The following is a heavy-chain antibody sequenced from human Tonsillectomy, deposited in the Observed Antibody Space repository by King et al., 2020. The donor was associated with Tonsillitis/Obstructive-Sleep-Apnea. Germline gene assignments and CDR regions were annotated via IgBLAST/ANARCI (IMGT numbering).Heavy chain of an antibody. D-gene: IGHD1-26*01. J-gene: IGHJ4*02. V-gene: IGHV3-74*01. CDR3: ARGSAVSFDY. Sequence: VQLVESGGGLVQPGGSLRLSCAVSGFTFSSFWIHWVRQAPGKGLVWVSRINGNGGSTSYADSVRGRFTISRGNAENTLYLQMSSLRAEDTAVYYCARGSAVSFDYWGQGTLVTVSS. CDR2: INGNGGST. CDR1: GFTFSSFW.